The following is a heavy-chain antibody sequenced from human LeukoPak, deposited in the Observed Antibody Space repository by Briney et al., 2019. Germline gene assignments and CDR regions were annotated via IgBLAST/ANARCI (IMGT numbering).Heavy chain of an antibody. J-gene: IGHJ5*02. D-gene: IGHD3-9*01. CDR1: VGSIISAGYY. CDR2: IYYSGST. Sequence: KSSQTLSLTRTVSVGSIISAGYYWSWIRQHPGNGLEWIGYIYYSGSTYYNPSLKSRVTISVDTSKNQFSLKLSSVTAADTAVYSCARYYDILTGYPRWFDTWGQGTLVTVSS. CDR3: ARYYDILTGYPRWFDT. V-gene: IGHV4-31*03.